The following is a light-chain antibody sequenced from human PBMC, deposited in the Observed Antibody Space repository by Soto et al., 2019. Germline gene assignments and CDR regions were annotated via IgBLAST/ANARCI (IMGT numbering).Light chain of an antibody. V-gene: IGKV3-15*01. J-gene: IGKJ2*01. CDR2: GAS. CDR3: QQYHNWPPQYT. CDR1: QTVASN. Sequence: EIVMTQSPASLSESPGDGATLSCRASQTVASNLAWYQQKPGQGPRLLIHGASTRAAGVPARFSGSGSGTDFTLTISSLQSEDFAVYYCQQYHNWPPQYTFGQGTKLQI.